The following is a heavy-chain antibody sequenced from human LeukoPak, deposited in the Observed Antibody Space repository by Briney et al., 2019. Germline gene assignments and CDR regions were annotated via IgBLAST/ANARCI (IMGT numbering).Heavy chain of an antibody. Sequence: PSETLSLTCAVSGGPFSGYFWSWIRQSSGKGLEWVGEIHNSGTTNYNPSLNSRFTTSEDTSKNQFYLNLSSVTAADTAVYYCARRYYYNWGSFPFDFWGQGTLVTVSS. V-gene: IGHV4-34*01. J-gene: IGHJ4*02. CDR1: GGPFSGYF. D-gene: IGHD3-10*01. CDR3: ARRYYYNWGSFPFDF. CDR2: IHNSGTT.